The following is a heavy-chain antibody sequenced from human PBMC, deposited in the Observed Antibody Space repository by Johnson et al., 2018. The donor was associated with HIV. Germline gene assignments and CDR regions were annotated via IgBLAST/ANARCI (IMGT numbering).Heavy chain of an antibody. CDR2: IHSDETDT. D-gene: IGHD1-14*01. CDR3: ARDQGELRRTHAFDI. V-gene: IGHV3-74*01. J-gene: IGHJ3*02. CDR1: GFTFSSYA. Sequence: VQLVESGGGVVQPGRSLRLSCAASGFTFSSYAIHWVRQAPGKGLVWVSHIHSDETDTTYADSVKGRFTISRDNARNTLYLQLNSLVAEDTAVYYCARDQGELRRTHAFDIWGQGTMVTVSS.